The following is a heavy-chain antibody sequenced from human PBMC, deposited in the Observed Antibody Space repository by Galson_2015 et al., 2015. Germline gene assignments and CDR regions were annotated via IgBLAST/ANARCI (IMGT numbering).Heavy chain of an antibody. CDR2: INHSGST. CDR3: ARRSLRQQALWFDP. CDR1: GGSFSGYY. J-gene: IGHJ5*02. Sequence: SETLSLTCAVYGGSFSGYYWSWIRQPPGKGLEWIGEINHSGSTNYNPSLKSRVTISVDTFKNQFSLKLSSVTAADTAVYYCARRSLRQQALWFDPWGQGTLVTVSS. D-gene: IGHD6-13*01. V-gene: IGHV4-34*01.